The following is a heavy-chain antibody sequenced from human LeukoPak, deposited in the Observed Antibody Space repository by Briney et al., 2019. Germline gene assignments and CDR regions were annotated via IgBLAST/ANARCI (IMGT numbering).Heavy chain of an antibody. J-gene: IGHJ6*02. Sequence: PSQTLSLTCAVSGGSISSGGYSWSWIRQPPGKGLEWIGYIYHSGSTYYNPSLKSRVTISVDRSKNQFSLKLSSVTAADTAVYYCARYCSSTSCSNYYYGMDGWGQGTTGTVS. D-gene: IGHD2-2*01. CDR1: GGSISSGGYS. CDR3: ARYCSSTSCSNYYYGMDG. CDR2: IYHSGST. V-gene: IGHV4-30-2*01.